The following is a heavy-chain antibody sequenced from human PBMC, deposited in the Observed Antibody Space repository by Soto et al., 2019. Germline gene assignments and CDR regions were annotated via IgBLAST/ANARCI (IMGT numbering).Heavy chain of an antibody. J-gene: IGHJ4*02. Sequence: ASVKVSCKASGHTFTSYAMHWVRQAPGQRLEWMGWINAGNGNTKYSQKFQGRVTITRDTSASTAYMELSSLRSEDTAVYYCARDSYCSGGSCYYYFDYWGQGTLVTVSS. V-gene: IGHV1-3*01. CDR1: GHTFTSYA. CDR2: INAGNGNT. CDR3: ARDSYCSGGSCYYYFDY. D-gene: IGHD2-15*01.